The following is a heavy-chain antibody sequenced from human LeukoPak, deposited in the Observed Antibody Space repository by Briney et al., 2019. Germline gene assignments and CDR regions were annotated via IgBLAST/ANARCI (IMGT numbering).Heavy chain of an antibody. Sequence: SETLSLTCAVYGGSFSGYYRSWVRQPPGMGLEWIGEINYSGSTNYNPSLKSRVTISVDTSKNQFSLKLSSVTAADTAVYYCARGRRDGYTGPWYFDLWGRGTLVTVSS. CDR2: INYSGST. CDR1: GGSFSGYY. V-gene: IGHV4-34*01. CDR3: ARGRRDGYTGPWYFDL. D-gene: IGHD5-24*01. J-gene: IGHJ2*01.